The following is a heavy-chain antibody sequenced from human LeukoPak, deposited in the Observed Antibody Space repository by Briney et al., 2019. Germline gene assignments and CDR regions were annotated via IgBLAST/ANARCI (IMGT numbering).Heavy chain of an antibody. Sequence: PGGSLRLSCAASGFTFSSYAMSWVRQAPGKGLEWVSAINGSGGSTYYADSVKGRFTISRDNAKNTLYLQMNNLRGEDTALYYCSKAGDTNYYRYGDYWGQGTLVTVSS. CDR3: SKAGDTNYYRYGDY. D-gene: IGHD5-18*01. CDR1: GFTFSSYA. V-gene: IGHV3-23*01. J-gene: IGHJ4*02. CDR2: INGSGGST.